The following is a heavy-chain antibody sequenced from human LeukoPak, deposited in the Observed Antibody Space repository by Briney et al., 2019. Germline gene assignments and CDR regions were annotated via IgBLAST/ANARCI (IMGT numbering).Heavy chain of an antibody. V-gene: IGHV4-39*01. Sequence: PSETLSLTCTVSGDSISSTSYYWGWIRQPPGKGLEWIGSIYYSGSTYYNPSLKSRVTISVDTSKNQFSLKLSSVTAADTAVYYCARKAYSYGYALDSWGQGTLVTVSS. J-gene: IGHJ4*02. CDR2: IYYSGST. CDR3: ARKAYSYGYALDS. CDR1: GDSISSTSYY. D-gene: IGHD5-18*01.